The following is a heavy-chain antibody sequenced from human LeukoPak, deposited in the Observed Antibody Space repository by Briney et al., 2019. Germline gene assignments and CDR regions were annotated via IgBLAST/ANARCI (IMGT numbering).Heavy chain of an antibody. V-gene: IGHV3-21*01. J-gene: IGHJ4*02. D-gene: IGHD6-19*01. CDR2: ISSSSSYI. CDR1: GFTFSSYS. Sequence: GGSLRLSCAASGFTFSSYSMNWVRQAPGKGLEWVSSISSSSSYIYYADSVKGRFTISRDNAKNSLYLQMNSLRAEDTAVYYCARDMSVAGTPPFYWGQGTLVTVSS. CDR3: ARDMSVAGTPPFY.